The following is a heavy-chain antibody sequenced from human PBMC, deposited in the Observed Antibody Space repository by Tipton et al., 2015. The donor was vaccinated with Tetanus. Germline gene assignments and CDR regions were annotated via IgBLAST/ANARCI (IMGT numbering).Heavy chain of an antibody. J-gene: IGHJ3*01. CDR2: IYYNGST. Sequence: TLSLTCSVSGGSVNSGTYYWSWIRQPPGKGLEWIGHIYYNGSTNYSPSLKSRVAISMDTSKNQISLKLSSVTAADTAVYYCARRSYCSSSRCFDAFDLWGQGTMVTVSS. D-gene: IGHD2-2*01. CDR3: ARRSYCSSSRCFDAFDL. V-gene: IGHV4-61*01. CDR1: GGSVNSGTYY.